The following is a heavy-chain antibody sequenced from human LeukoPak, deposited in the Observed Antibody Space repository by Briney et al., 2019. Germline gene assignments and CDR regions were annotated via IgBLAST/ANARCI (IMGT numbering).Heavy chain of an antibody. V-gene: IGHV3-7*03. CDR3: AKTVVVITFRFDS. Sequence: GGSLRLSCAASGFTFSSYWMSWVRQAPGKGLEWVANIKQDGSEKYYVDSVEGRFTISRDNSKNTLYLQMNSLRAEDTAVYYCAKTVVVITFRFDSWGQGSLDTVSS. CDR2: IKQDGSEK. CDR1: GFTFSSYW. D-gene: IGHD2-21*01. J-gene: IGHJ4*02.